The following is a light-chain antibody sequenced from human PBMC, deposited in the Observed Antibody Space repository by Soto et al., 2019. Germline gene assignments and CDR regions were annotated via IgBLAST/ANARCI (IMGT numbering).Light chain of an antibody. CDR1: SSNIGRDF. CDR3: AAWDDSLSAWV. V-gene: IGLV1-47*02. J-gene: IGLJ3*02. Sequence: QSVLTQPPSASGTPGQRVTISCSGSSSNIGRDFVYWFQQLPGTASKLLIYTNNQRPSGVPDRFSGSKSGTSASLAISGLRSEDEADYCCAAWDDSLSAWVFGGGTQLTVL. CDR2: TNN.